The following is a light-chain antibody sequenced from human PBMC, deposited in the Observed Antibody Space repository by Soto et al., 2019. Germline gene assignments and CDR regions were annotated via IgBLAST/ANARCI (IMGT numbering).Light chain of an antibody. J-gene: IGKJ1*01. CDR3: HQRQSWPRT. CDR2: LTS. V-gene: IGKV3-11*01. CDR1: QALNTR. Sequence: EIVLTQSPATLSAFPGDRVTLSCRASQALNTRLAWYQHKPGQAPRLLIYLTSNRAAGVPSRFSACGSETDFTLTISDVQPEDFAVYYCHQRQSWPRTFGQGTKVDIK.